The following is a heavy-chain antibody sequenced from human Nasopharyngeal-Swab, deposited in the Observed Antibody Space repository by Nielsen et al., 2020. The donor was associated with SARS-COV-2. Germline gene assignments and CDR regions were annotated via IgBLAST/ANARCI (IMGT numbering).Heavy chain of an antibody. CDR2: ITSSSGII. Sequence: GESLKISCAASGFNFNYYSMNWVRQAPGKGLEWVSYITSSSGIIYYADSVKGRFTISRGNAKNLLYLQMNSLRAEDTAVYYCASAHRAYGDSGYYPLDYWGKGTLVTVSS. CDR3: ASAHRAYGDSGYYPLDY. V-gene: IGHV3-48*04. D-gene: IGHD3-22*01. CDR1: GFNFNYYS. J-gene: IGHJ4*02.